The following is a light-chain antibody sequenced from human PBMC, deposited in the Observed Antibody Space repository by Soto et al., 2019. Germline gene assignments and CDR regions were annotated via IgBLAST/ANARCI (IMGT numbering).Light chain of an antibody. J-gene: IGLJ1*01. Sequence: QSVLTQPASASGSLGQSITISCTGTSXDVGAYNYVSWYQQQPGKAPKLMISEVSNRPSGVSNRFSGSKSGNTASLIISGLQAEDEADYYCCSFTSINTYVFGTGTKVTVL. V-gene: IGLV2-14*01. CDR1: SXDVGAYNY. CDR3: CSFTSINTYV. CDR2: EVS.